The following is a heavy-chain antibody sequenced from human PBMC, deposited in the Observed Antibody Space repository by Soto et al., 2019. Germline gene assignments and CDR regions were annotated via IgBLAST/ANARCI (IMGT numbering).Heavy chain of an antibody. Sequence: PGESLKISCQGSGYTFTSHWIAWVRQMPGKGLEWMGIIYPSDYDARYSPSFQGQITMSADKSINTAYLQLSSLKSSDSAIYYCAGVYGPGSDANNWFAPWGQGTLVTVSS. CDR2: IYPSDYDA. V-gene: IGHV5-51*01. CDR3: AGVYGPGSDANNWFAP. CDR1: GYTFTSHW. D-gene: IGHD3-10*01. J-gene: IGHJ5*02.